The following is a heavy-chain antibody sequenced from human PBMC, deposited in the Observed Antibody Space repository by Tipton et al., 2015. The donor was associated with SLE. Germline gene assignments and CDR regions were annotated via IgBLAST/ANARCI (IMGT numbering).Heavy chain of an antibody. CDR3: VRGHPHIVVLIGGGWFDP. Sequence: TLSLTCAVYGGSFSGYYWTWIRQPPGKGLEWIGENNHGGSTNYNPSLKSRVTISEDTSKNQFSLKLTSVTAADTAIYYCVRGHPHIVVLIGGGWFDPWGQGTLVTVSS. D-gene: IGHD2-21*01. V-gene: IGHV4-34*01. CDR1: GGSFSGYY. CDR2: NNHGGST. J-gene: IGHJ5*02.